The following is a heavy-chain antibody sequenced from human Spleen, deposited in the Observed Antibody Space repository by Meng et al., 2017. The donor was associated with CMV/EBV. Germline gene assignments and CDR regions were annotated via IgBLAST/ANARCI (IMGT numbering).Heavy chain of an antibody. CDR1: GGSVRRGSFD. J-gene: IGHJ4*02. CDR3: AGGGQVPLGY. CDR2: IHYTERS. D-gene: IGHD2-15*01. Sequence: CARSGGSVRRGSFDWYWSRQPPGKGLEWIGYIHYTERSNNNPSLKSRLTISLDTSENQFSLKLTSVTTADTAMYYCAGGGQVPLGYWGQGALVTVSS. V-gene: IGHV4-61*01.